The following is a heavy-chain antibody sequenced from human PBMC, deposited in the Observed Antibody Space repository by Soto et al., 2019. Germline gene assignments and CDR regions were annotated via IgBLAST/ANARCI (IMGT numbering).Heavy chain of an antibody. V-gene: IGHV4-34*01. CDR1: GGSFSGYY. D-gene: IGHD3-10*01. CDR3: ARAPEGVRGVMSRTYFDY. CDR2: INHSGST. Sequence: SETLSLTCAVYGGSFSGYYWSWIRQPPGKGLEWIGEINHSGSTNYNPSLKSRVTISVDTSKNQFSLKLSSVTAADTAVYYCARAPEGVRGVMSRTYFDYWGQGTLVTVSS. J-gene: IGHJ4*02.